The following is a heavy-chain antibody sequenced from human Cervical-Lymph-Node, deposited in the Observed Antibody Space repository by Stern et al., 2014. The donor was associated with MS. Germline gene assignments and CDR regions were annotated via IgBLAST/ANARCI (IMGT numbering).Heavy chain of an antibody. J-gene: IGHJ6*02. V-gene: IGHV3-23*04. Sequence: EVQLVESGGDLVQPGGSLRLSCAASGFTFNKYAMNWVRQAPGKGLEWVSTISGSGGSIYYAGPGKGLFTNSRDNSEKTLYLTNNSLRAEDTAIYYCAKQYFDSSGYSYYYGMDVWGQGTTVTVSS. CDR2: ISGSGGSI. D-gene: IGHD3-22*01. CDR1: GFTFNKYA. CDR3: AKQYFDSSGYSYYYGMDV.